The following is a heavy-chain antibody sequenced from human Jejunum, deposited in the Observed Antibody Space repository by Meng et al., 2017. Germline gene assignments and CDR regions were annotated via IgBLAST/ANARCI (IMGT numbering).Heavy chain of an antibody. V-gene: IGHV3-23*01. J-gene: IGHJ3*02. Sequence: GESLKISCAASGFTFSVYGMSWVRQAPGKGLDWVSTIISSGGSTYYSVSVKGRFTISRDNSKNTLYLQMNSLRAEDTAVYYCAKDPRSSGWYGGNAFGIWGQGTVVTVSS. CDR1: GFTFSVYG. CDR2: IISSGGST. CDR3: AKDPRSSGWYGGNAFGI. D-gene: IGHD6-19*01.